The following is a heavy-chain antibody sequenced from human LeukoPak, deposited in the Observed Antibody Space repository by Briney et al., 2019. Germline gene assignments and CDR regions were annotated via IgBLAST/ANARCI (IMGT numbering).Heavy chain of an antibody. V-gene: IGHV3-30-3*01. CDR1: GFTFSSYA. CDR2: ISYDGSNK. J-gene: IGHJ4*02. Sequence: GRSLRLSCAASGFTFSSYAMHWVRQAPGKGLEWVAVISYDGSNKYYADSVKGRFTISRDNSKNTLYLQMNSLRAEDTAVYYCARVEGYAYDYWGQGTLVTVSS. CDR3: ARVEGYAYDY. D-gene: IGHD5-12*01.